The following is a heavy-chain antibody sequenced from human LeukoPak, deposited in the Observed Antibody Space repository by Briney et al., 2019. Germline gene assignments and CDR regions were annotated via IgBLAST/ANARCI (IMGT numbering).Heavy chain of an antibody. CDR1: GGPINNYY. V-gene: IGHV4-59*01. J-gene: IGHJ4*02. CDR2: VYYSGST. CDR3: AGEWRGAFFDY. Sequence: SETLSLTCNVSGGPINNYYWGWLRQSPGKGLEWIASVYYSGSTDYNPPLKSRVTISLDKSKNHFSLSLTSVTAADTAVYYCAGEWRGAFFDYWGQGTPVTVSS. D-gene: IGHD1-26*01.